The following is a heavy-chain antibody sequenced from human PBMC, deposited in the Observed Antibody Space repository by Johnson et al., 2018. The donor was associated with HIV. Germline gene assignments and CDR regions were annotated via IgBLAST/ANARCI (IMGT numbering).Heavy chain of an antibody. D-gene: IGHD6-19*01. J-gene: IGHJ3*02. Sequence: VQLVESGGGLVQPGGSLRLSCAASGFTFSSYWMSWVRQAPGKGLEWVSYISSSGSTIYYADSVKGRFTISRDNAKNSLYLQMNSLRAEDTAVYYCARDLHSSGWSQYAFDIWGQGTMVTVSS. CDR1: GFTFSSYW. CDR3: ARDLHSSGWSQYAFDI. V-gene: IGHV3-48*04. CDR2: ISSSGSTI.